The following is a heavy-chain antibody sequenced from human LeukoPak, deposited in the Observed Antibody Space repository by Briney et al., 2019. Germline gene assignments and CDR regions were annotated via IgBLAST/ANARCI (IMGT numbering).Heavy chain of an antibody. D-gene: IGHD4-11*01. CDR3: VRINYRAFSI. V-gene: IGHV3-66*01. J-gene: IGHJ3*02. CDR1: AFTVSTNY. Sequence: GGSLRLSCVASAFTVSTNYMIWVRRAPGKGLEWVSLIYGDGSTYYADSVKGRVTISRDNSKNTVFLQMNSLRAEDTALYYCVRINYRAFSIWGQGTMVTVSS. CDR2: IYGDGST.